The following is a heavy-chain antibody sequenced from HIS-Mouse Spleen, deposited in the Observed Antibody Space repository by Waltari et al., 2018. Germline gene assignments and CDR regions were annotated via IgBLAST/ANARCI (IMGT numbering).Heavy chain of an antibody. J-gene: IGHJ3*02. CDR2: INHSGST. CDR3: ARSRLTGDAFDI. Sequence: QVQLQQWGAGLLKPSETLSLTCAVYGGSFSGYYWSWIRQPPGKGREWIGEINHSGSTNHNPSLKSRVTISVDTSKNQFSLKLSSVTAADTAVYYCARSRLTGDAFDIWGQGTMVTVSS. V-gene: IGHV4-34*01. D-gene: IGHD7-27*01. CDR1: GGSFSGYY.